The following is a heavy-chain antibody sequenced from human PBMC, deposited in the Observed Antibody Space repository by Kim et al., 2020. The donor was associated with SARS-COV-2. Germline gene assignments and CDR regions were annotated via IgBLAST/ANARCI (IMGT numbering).Heavy chain of an antibody. D-gene: IGHD6-13*01. Sequence: GGSLRLSCAASGFTFSNAWMSWVRQAPGKGLEWVGRIKSKTDGGTTDYAAPVKGRFTISRDDSKNTLYLQMNSLKTEDTAVYYCTTAQAAAGTYWYFDLWGSGTLVTVSS. J-gene: IGHJ2*01. V-gene: IGHV3-15*01. CDR3: TTAQAAAGTYWYFDL. CDR2: IKSKTDGGTT. CDR1: GFTFSNAW.